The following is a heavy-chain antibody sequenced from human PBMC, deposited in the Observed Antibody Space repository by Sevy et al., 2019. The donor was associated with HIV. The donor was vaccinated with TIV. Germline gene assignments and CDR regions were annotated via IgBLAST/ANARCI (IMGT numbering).Heavy chain of an antibody. CDR3: ARDYYDSSGYSYYFDY. D-gene: IGHD3-22*01. V-gene: IGHV4-59*01. Sequence: SETLSLTCTVSGGSISSYYWSWIRQPPGKGLEWIGYIYYSGSTNYNPSLKSRVTISVDTSKNQFSLKLSSVTAADTAMYYGARDYYDSSGYSYYFDYWGQGTLVTVSS. J-gene: IGHJ4*02. CDR2: IYYSGST. CDR1: GGSISSYY.